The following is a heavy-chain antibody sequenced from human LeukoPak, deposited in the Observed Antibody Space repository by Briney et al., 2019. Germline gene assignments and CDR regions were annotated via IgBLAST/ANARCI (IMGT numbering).Heavy chain of an antibody. J-gene: IGHJ4*02. CDR3: ARVVAATQNFDY. CDR1: GGSISTYY. Sequence: PSETLSLTCTVSGGSISTYYWSWIRQPPGKGLEWIGHICYSGITNYIPSLKSRVTISVDTSKNQFSLNLSSVTAADTAVYYCARVVAATQNFDYWGQGTLVTVSS. D-gene: IGHD2-15*01. V-gene: IGHV4-59*01. CDR2: ICYSGIT.